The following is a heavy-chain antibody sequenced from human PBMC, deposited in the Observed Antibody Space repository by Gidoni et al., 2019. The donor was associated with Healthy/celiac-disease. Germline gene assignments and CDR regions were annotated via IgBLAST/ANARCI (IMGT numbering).Heavy chain of an antibody. CDR2: IYYSGST. CDR1: GCSIRSSSYY. CDR3: ARLASETDYYYGMDV. V-gene: IGHV4-39*01. J-gene: IGHJ6*02. Sequence: QLQLQESGPGLVKPSETLSLTCTVSGCSIRSSSYYWGWIRQPPGKGLEWIGSIYYSGSTYYNPSLKSRVTISVDTSKNQFSLKLSSVTAADTAVYYCARLASETDYYYGMDVWGQGTTVTVSS.